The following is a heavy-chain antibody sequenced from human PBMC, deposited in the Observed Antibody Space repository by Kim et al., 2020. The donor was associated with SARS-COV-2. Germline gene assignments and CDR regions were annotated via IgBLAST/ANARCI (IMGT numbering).Heavy chain of an antibody. CDR2: INSKTDGGPT. J-gene: IGHJ4*02. V-gene: IGHV3-15*01. D-gene: IGHD3-22*01. Sequence: GGSLRLSCAASGFTFSNAWMSWVRQAPGKGLEWVARINSKTDGGPTDYAEPVKGRFTISSDDSKDTLYLQMNSLKNEDTAVYYSTTDDSKGCDYWGQGSLVTDPS. CDR3: TTDDSKGCDY. CDR1: GFTFSNAW.